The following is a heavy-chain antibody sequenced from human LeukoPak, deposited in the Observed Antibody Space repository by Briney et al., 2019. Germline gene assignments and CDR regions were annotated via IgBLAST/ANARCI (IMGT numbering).Heavy chain of an antibody. D-gene: IGHD5-18*01. J-gene: IGHJ4*02. Sequence: ASVKVSCKASGYTFTSHGISWARQAPGQGLEWMGWISAYNGNTNYAQKLQGRVTMTTDTSTSTAYMELRSLRSDDTAVYYCAREVRFHMQLWPNYLDYWGQGTLVTVSS. CDR1: GYTFTSHG. V-gene: IGHV1-18*04. CDR2: ISAYNGNT. CDR3: AREVRFHMQLWPNYLDY.